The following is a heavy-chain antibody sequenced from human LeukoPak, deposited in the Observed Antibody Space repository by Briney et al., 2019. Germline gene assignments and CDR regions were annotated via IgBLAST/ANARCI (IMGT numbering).Heavy chain of an antibody. Sequence: ASVKVSCKASGYTFTSYDINWVRQATGQGLEWMGWMNPNSGNTGYAQKFQGRVTMTRTTSISTAYMELSSLRSEDTAVYYCAGAFTPSDAFDIWAQGTMVTVSS. J-gene: IGHJ3*02. CDR1: GYTFTSYD. V-gene: IGHV1-8*01. D-gene: IGHD2-15*01. CDR2: MNPNSGNT. CDR3: AGAFTPSDAFDI.